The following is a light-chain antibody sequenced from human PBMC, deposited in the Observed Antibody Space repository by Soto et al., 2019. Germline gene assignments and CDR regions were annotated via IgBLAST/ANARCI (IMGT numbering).Light chain of an antibody. CDR2: AAS. J-gene: IGKJ1*01. CDR3: QQSYSTPCT. Sequence: DIQMTQSPSSLSASVGDRVTITCRASQSISSYLNWYQQKPGKAPKLLIYAASSLQSGVPSRFSGSGSGTDFTLTISSLQPEDFETYYCQQSYSTPCTLGQGTKVDIK. V-gene: IGKV1-39*01. CDR1: QSISSY.